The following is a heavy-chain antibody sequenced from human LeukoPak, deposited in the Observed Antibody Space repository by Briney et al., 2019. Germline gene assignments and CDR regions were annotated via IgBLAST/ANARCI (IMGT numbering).Heavy chain of an antibody. V-gene: IGHV4-61*02. Sequence: SETLSLTCTFSGGSFSSGSYSWTWIRQPAGKGLEWIGRFYTSGSTNYNPSLKSRVTISLDTSKNQFSLKLSSGTAADTAVYYCASGDYASGEDYWGQGTLVTVSS. D-gene: IGHD3-10*01. CDR2: FYTSGST. CDR1: GGSFSSGSYS. J-gene: IGHJ4*02. CDR3: ASGDYASGEDY.